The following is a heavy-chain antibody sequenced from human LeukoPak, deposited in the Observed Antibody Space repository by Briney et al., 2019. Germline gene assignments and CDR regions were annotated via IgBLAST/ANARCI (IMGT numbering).Heavy chain of an antibody. J-gene: IGHJ4*02. Sequence: QSGGSLRLSCAASGFTFSRYTLHWVRQAPGKGLEWVAVASYDGNNDYYADSVKGRFTISRDNPKNSLYLQLNSLRAEDSAVYFCARHFAPYSQALDYWGQGALVTVSS. CDR3: ARHFAPYSQALDY. CDR2: ASYDGNND. D-gene: IGHD5-18*01. CDR1: GFTFSRYT. V-gene: IGHV3-30-3*01.